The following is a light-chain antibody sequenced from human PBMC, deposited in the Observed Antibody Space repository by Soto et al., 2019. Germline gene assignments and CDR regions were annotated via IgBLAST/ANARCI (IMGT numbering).Light chain of an antibody. J-gene: IGLJ2*01. CDR2: SSD. CDR1: TSNIGTNT. Sequence: VLTQPPSASGAPGQRVTVSCSGSTSNIGTNTVSWYQQVPGTAPKLLIYSSDQRPSGVPVRFSGSKSGTSASLAISGLQSEDEADYYCASWDDSLNAVVFGGGTKLTVL. V-gene: IGLV1-44*01. CDR3: ASWDDSLNAVV.